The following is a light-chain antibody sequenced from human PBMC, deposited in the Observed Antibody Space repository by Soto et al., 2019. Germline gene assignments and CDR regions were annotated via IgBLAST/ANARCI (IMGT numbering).Light chain of an antibody. CDR2: GTS. CDR1: QSVSSYS. Sequence: ENVLTQSPGTLSLSPGERATLSCRASQSVSSYSLAWYQQKPGQAPRLVMYGTSNRATGIPDRFSGSGSVTDFTLTISLLAPEDFAVYYCQQYDSSPRTFGQGTKVEIK. V-gene: IGKV3-20*01. J-gene: IGKJ1*01. CDR3: QQYDSSPRT.